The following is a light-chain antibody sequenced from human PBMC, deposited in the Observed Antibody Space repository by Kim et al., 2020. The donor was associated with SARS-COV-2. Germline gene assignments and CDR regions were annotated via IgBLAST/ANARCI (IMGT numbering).Light chain of an antibody. J-gene: IGKJ4*01. V-gene: IGKV4-1*01. CDR3: QQYYSTPHT. CDR2: WAS. Sequence: ATINCKSSQSVLYRSNNKSYLAWYQQKPGQPPKLLIYWASTRESGVPDRFSGSGSGTDFTLTISSLQAEDVAVYYCQQYYSTPHTFGGGTKVDIK. CDR1: QSVLYRSNNKSY.